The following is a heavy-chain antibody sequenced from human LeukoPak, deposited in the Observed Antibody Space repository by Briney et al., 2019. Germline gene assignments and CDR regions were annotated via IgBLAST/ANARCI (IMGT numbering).Heavy chain of an antibody. CDR1: EFTFSKYN. CDR3: ARGYYHSGGYFFDY. V-gene: IGHV3-21*01. Sequence: GGSLRLSCAASEFTFSKYNMNWVRQAPGKGLEWVSSLSSSSSYRYYADSVKGRFTISRDNAKNSLYLQMNSLRAEDTAVYYCARGYYHSGGYFFDYWGQGTLVTASS. J-gene: IGHJ4*02. CDR2: LSSSSSYR. D-gene: IGHD3-22*01.